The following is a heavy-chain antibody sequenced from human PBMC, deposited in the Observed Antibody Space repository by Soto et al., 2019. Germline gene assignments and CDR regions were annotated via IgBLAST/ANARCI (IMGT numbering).Heavy chain of an antibody. CDR2: IIPILGIA. J-gene: IGHJ6*02. V-gene: IGHV1-69*04. CDR3: ARGDGEGAAIGYYYYGMDV. CDR1: GGTFSSYA. D-gene: IGHD2-2*02. Sequence: SVKVSCKASGGTFSSYAISWVRQAPGQGLEWMGRIIPILGIANYAQKFQGRVTITADKSTSTAYMELSSLRSEDTAVYYCARGDGEGAAIGYYYYGMDVWGQGTTVTVSS.